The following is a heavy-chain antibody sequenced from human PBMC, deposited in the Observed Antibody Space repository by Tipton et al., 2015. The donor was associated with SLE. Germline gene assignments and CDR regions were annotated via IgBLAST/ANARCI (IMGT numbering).Heavy chain of an antibody. CDR2: INHSGST. Sequence: TLSLTCAVYGGSFSGYYWSWIRQPPGKGLEWIGEINHSGSTNYNPSLKSRVTISVDTSKNQFSLKLSSVTAADTAVYYCAREPYREGFDYWGQGTLATVSS. J-gene: IGHJ4*02. D-gene: IGHD1-14*01. V-gene: IGHV4-34*01. CDR3: AREPYREGFDY. CDR1: GGSFSGYY.